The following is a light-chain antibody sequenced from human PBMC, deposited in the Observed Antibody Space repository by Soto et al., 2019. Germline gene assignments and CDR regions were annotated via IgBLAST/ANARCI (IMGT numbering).Light chain of an antibody. J-gene: IGKJ2*01. Sequence: DIQMTQSPSTLSASVGDRVTITCRASQSISSWLAWYQQKPGKAHKLLIYDASSLESGVPSSFSGSGSGPEFALTLSSLQPDDFATYYCQQYNSYSPMYTFGQGTKLEIK. V-gene: IGKV1-5*01. CDR1: QSISSW. CDR3: QQYNSYSPMYT. CDR2: DAS.